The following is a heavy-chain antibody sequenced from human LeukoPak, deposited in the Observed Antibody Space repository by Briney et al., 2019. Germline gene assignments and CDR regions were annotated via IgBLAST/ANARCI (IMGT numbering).Heavy chain of an antibody. CDR2: ISDSGVST. CDR1: GFTVSSNY. D-gene: IGHD4-11*01. CDR3: AKRVVTTFHDAFDV. Sequence: GGSLRLSCAASGFTVSSNYMSWVRQAPGKGLEWVSVISDSGVSTFYADSVKGRFTIIRDNSNNTLYLQMNSLRAEDTAVYYCAKRVVTTFHDAFDVWGQGTMVTVSS. J-gene: IGHJ3*01. V-gene: IGHV3-23*01.